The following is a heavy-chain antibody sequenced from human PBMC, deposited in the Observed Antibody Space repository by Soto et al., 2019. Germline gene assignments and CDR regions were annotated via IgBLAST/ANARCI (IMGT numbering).Heavy chain of an antibody. CDR3: ARGLYAFDI. V-gene: IGHV1-8*02. CDR1: GGTFSSYT. Sequence: VASVKVSCKASGGTFSSYTISWVRQATGQGLEWMGWMNPNSGNTGYAQKFQGRVTMTRNTSISTAYMELSSLRSEDTAVYYCARGLYAFDIWGHGTMVTVSS. D-gene: IGHD2-2*01. CDR2: MNPNSGNT. J-gene: IGHJ3*02.